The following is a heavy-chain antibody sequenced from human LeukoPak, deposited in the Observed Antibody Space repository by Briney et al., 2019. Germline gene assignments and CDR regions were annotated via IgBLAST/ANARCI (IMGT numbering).Heavy chain of an antibody. V-gene: IGHV4-39*07. CDR1: GVSTFSVSSY. CDR3: ARSGFSTVVDPTYYFDY. D-gene: IGHD4-23*01. Sequence: SETLSLTCNVSGVSTFSVSSYWHWIRQPQGKGLEWIGSIYYSGSTYYNPSLKSRVTISVDTSKNQFSLKLSSVTAADTAVYYCARSGFSTVVDPTYYFDYWGQGTLVTVSS. J-gene: IGHJ4*02. CDR2: IYYSGST.